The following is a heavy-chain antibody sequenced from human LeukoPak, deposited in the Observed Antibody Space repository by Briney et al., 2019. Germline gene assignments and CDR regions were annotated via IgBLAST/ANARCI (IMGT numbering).Heavy chain of an antibody. CDR3: ARTAVGNNHYYHMDV. V-gene: IGHV4-39*01. CDR1: GGSISSSIYY. J-gene: IGHJ6*02. CDR2: IYYSGST. D-gene: IGHD6-13*01. Sequence: SETLSLTCIVSGGSISSSIYYWGWIRQPPGKGLERIGNIYYSGSTYYNPSLKSRLTTSVDTSKNQFSLKLSSVTAADTAMYYCARTAVGNNHYYHMDVWGQGTTVTVSS.